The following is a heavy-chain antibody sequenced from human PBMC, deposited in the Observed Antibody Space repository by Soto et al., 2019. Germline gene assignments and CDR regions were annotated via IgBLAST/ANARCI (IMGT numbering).Heavy chain of an antibody. D-gene: IGHD5-18*01. CDR3: ARDWRIQLWDWAYDY. Sequence: ASVKVSCKASGYTFTGYYMHWVRQAPGQGLEWMGWINPNNGGTNYAQKFQGRVTMTRDTSISTAYMELSRLRSDDTAVYYCARDWRIQLWDWAYDYWGLGTLVTVSS. V-gene: IGHV1-2*02. J-gene: IGHJ4*02. CDR2: INPNNGGT. CDR1: GYTFTGYY.